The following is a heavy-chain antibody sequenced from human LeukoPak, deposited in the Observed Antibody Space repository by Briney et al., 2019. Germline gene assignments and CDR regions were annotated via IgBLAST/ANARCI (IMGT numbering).Heavy chain of an antibody. J-gene: IGHJ3*02. D-gene: IGHD3-10*01. Sequence: GASVKVSCKASGYTFTSYAMNWVRQAPGQGLEWMGWINTNTGNPTYAQGFTGRFVFSLDTSVSTAYLQISSLKAEDTAVYYCARDDDVLFAMVRGVSAFDIWGQGTMVTVPS. CDR1: GYTFTSYA. CDR3: ARDDDVLFAMVRGVSAFDI. CDR2: INTNTGNP. V-gene: IGHV7-4-1*02.